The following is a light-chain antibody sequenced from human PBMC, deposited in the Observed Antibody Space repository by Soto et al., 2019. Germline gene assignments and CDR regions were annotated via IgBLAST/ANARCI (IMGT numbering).Light chain of an antibody. CDR3: QQRSGWPLT. CDR2: DAS. V-gene: IGKV3-11*01. J-gene: IGKJ4*01. CDR1: QGVGRF. Sequence: EIVLTQSPATLSLSPGERAALSCRASQGVGRFLAWYQQKPGQAPRLLIYDASNRATGIPARFSGSVSGTDFTLAINNLEPEDFAVYYCQQRSGWPLTFGGGTKVEIK.